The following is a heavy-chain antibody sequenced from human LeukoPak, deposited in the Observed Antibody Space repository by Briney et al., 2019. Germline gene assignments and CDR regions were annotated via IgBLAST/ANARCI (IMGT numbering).Heavy chain of an antibody. J-gene: IGHJ5*02. D-gene: IGHD6-13*01. CDR1: GYTFTSYG. CDR3: ARVLSSSWSVRWFDP. Sequence: ASVKVSCKASGYTFTSYGISWVRQAPGQGLEWMGWISAYNGNTNYAQKLQGRVTMTTDTSTSTAYMELRSLRSDDTAVYYCARVLSSSWSVRWFDPWGQGTLVTVSS. V-gene: IGHV1-18*01. CDR2: ISAYNGNT.